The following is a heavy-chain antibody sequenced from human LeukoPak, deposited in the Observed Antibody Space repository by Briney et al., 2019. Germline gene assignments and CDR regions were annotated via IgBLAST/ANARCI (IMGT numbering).Heavy chain of an antibody. V-gene: IGHV3-9*01. CDR1: GFTFDDYA. CDR2: ISWNSGDI. J-gene: IGHJ4*02. CDR3: AAPQKYSGYDFIDY. D-gene: IGHD5-12*01. Sequence: PGGSLRLSCAASGFTFDDYAMHWVRQAPGKGLEWVSSISWNSGDIGYADSVKGRFTISRDNSKNTLYLQMNSLRAEDTAVYYCAAPQKYSGYDFIDYWGQGTLVTVSS.